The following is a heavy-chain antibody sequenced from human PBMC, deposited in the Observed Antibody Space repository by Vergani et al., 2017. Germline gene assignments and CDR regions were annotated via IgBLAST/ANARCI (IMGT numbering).Heavy chain of an antibody. CDR3: ARESRVLRYVDWLSVFDY. CDR2: IYYSGST. Sequence: QVQLQESGPGLVKPSQTLSLTCTVSVGSISSGDYYWRWIRQPPGKGLEWIGYIYYSGSTYYNPSLKSRVTISVDTSKNQFSLKLSSVTAADTAVYYCARESRVLRYVDWLSVFDYWGQGTLVTVSS. CDR1: VGSISSGDYY. J-gene: IGHJ4*02. D-gene: IGHD3-9*01. V-gene: IGHV4-30-4*01.